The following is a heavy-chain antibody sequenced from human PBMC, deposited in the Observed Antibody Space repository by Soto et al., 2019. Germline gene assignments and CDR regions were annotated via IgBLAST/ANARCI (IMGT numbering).Heavy chain of an antibody. Sequence: SVKVSCKASGVTFSSYAITWVRQAPGQGIEWMGGIIPIFGTANYAQKFQGRVTMTEDESTCTDYMELSSLRSEHTAVYYCASFYSSSSGPGADYYYYGMDVWGQGTTVTVSS. CDR3: ASFYSSSSGPGADYYYYGMDV. CDR1: GVTFSSYA. CDR2: IIPIFGTA. V-gene: IGHV1-69*13. D-gene: IGHD6-6*01. J-gene: IGHJ6*02.